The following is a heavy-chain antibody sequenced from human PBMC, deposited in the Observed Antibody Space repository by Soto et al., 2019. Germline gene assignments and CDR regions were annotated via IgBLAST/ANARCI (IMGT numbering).Heavy chain of an antibody. CDR3: AIRDYYAFWSGYYMEHAFDI. CDR1: GGSISSYY. Sequence: SETLSLTCTVSGGSISSYYWSWVRQPPGKGLVWIGNIYYSGSTYYNPSLKSRVTISVDTSKNQFSLKLSSVTAADTAVYYCAIRDYYAFWSGYYMEHAFDIWGQGTMVPVS. V-gene: IGHV4-59*04. D-gene: IGHD3-3*01. J-gene: IGHJ3*02. CDR2: IYYSGST.